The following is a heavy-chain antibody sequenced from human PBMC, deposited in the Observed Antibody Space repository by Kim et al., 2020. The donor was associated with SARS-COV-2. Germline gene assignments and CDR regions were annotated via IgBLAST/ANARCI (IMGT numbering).Heavy chain of an antibody. D-gene: IGHD7-27*01. J-gene: IGHJ6*03. CDR3: AREGRNWAFYDYYYMDV. Sequence: SVKVSCKASGGTFSSYAIIWVRQAPGQGLEWMGRIIPILGIANYAQKFQGRVTITADKSTSTAYKELSSLRSEDTAVYYWAREGRNWAFYDYYYMDVLG. CDR2: IIPILGIA. V-gene: IGHV1-69*04. CDR1: GGTFSSYA.